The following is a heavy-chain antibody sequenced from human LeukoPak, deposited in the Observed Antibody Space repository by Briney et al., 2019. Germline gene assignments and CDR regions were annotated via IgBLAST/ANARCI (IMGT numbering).Heavy chain of an antibody. D-gene: IGHD3-10*01. J-gene: IGHJ4*02. V-gene: IGHV3-9*01. CDR1: GFTFDDYA. CDR2: ISWNSGSI. CDR3: AKEIRNYYGSGSPFDY. Sequence: GGSLRLSCAASGFTFDDYAMHWVRQAPGKGLEWVSGISWNSGSIGYADSVKGRFTISRDNAKNPLYLQMNSLRAEDTALYYCAKEIRNYYGSGSPFDYWGQGTLVTVSS.